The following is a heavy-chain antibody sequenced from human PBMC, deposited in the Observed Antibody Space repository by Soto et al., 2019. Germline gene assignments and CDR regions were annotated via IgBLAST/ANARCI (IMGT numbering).Heavy chain of an antibody. J-gene: IGHJ6*02. CDR2: IYYSGST. V-gene: IGHV4-59*01. CDR1: GGSISSDY. D-gene: IGHD6-6*01. Sequence: SEALSPTCNVSGGSISSDYWSWIRQPPLNVLEWIGYIYYSGSTNYNPSLKSLVTISVDTSKNQFSLKLSSVTAADTAVYYCARERRVAARTYYYYYGMDVWGQGTTVTVSS. CDR3: ARERRVAARTYYYYYGMDV.